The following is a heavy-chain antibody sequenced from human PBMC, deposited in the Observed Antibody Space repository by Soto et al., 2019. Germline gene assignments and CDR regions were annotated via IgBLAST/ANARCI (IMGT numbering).Heavy chain of an antibody. CDR2: VSSDGNTK. V-gene: IGHV3-30*18. CDR3: AKESGSETYAAYFDY. Sequence: QVQLVESGGGVVQPGRSLRLSCAVSGVTLSRYGMQWVRQAPGKGLEWVAVVSSDGNTKFYADSVKGRFTISKDNSKNTLFLQMNSLRTEDTAVYYCAKESGSETYAAYFDYWGQGTLVTVSS. J-gene: IGHJ4*02. D-gene: IGHD1-26*01. CDR1: GVTLSRYG.